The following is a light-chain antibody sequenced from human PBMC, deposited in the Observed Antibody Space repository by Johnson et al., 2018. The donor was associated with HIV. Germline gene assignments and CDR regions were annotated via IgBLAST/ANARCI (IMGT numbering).Light chain of an antibody. Sequence: QSVLTQPPSVSAAPGQTVTIPCSGNSSNIGNNYVSWYQQLPGTAPKLLIYDNNKRPSGIPDRFSGSKSGTSATLGITGLQTGDEADYYCGTWDSSLSAHVFGTGTKVTVL. CDR1: SSNIGNNY. V-gene: IGLV1-51*01. CDR3: GTWDSSLSAHV. CDR2: DNN. J-gene: IGLJ1*01.